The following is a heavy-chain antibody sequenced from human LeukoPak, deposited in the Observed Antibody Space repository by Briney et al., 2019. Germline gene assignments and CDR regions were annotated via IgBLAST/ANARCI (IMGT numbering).Heavy chain of an antibody. D-gene: IGHD3-22*01. V-gene: IGHV3-30*02. CDR1: EFTFSSYG. CDR3: AKTRSSYYDSSGYFYDY. J-gene: IGHJ4*02. CDR2: IRYDGNNK. Sequence: SGGSLRLSCEESEFTFSSYGMHWVRQPPGKGLEWVAFIRYDGNNKYYADSVKGRFTISRDNSKNTLYLQMNSLRAEDTAVYYCAKTRSSYYDSSGYFYDYWGQGTLVTVSS.